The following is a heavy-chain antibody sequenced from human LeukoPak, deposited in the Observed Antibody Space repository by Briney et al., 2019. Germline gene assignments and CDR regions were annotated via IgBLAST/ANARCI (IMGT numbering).Heavy chain of an antibody. CDR2: FDPEDGET. CDR3: ATGILGYCSGGSCKSEYFQH. CDR1: GYTLTEFS. J-gene: IGHJ1*01. V-gene: IGHV1-24*01. D-gene: IGHD2-15*01. Sequence: ASVKVSCKVSGYTLTEFSMHWVRQAPGKGLGWMGGFDPEDGETNYAQKFQGRVTMTEDTSTDTAYMELSSLRSEDTAGYYCATGILGYCSGGSCKSEYFQHWGQGTLVPVSS.